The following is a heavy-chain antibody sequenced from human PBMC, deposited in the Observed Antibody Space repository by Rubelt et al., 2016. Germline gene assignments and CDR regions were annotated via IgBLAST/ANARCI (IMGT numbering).Heavy chain of an antibody. CDR1: GFTFSSYG. J-gene: IGHJ6*02. CDR2: ISNNGNSI. Sequence: GGGLVQPGGSLRLSCSASGFTFSSYGMHWVRQAPGKGLEYVSAISNNGNSIYYADSVRGRFTISRDNSKNTLYLQMSSLRADDTAVYYCARGGMDVWGQGTTVTVSS. V-gene: IGHV3-64D*09. CDR3: ARGGMDV.